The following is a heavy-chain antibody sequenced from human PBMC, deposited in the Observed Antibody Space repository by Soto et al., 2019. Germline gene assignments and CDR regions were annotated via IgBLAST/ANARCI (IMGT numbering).Heavy chain of an antibody. CDR3: AREYYYGSGSSGNYYYYGMDV. CDR2: INPSGGST. D-gene: IGHD3-10*01. Sequence: QVQLVQSGAEVKKPGASVKVSCKASGYTFTSYYMHWVRQAPGQGLEWMGIINPSGGSTSYAQKFQGRVTMTRDTSTSTVYMELSSLRSEDTAVYYCAREYYYGSGSSGNYYYYGMDVWGQRTTVTVSS. J-gene: IGHJ6*02. CDR1: GYTFTSYY. V-gene: IGHV1-46*01.